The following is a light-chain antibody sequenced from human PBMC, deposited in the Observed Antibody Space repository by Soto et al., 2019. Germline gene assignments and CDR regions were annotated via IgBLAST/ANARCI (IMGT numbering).Light chain of an antibody. CDR2: KAS. Sequence: DIQMTQSPSTLSASVGDRVTITWRASQSIGSWLAWYQQKPGKAPKLLIYKASSLESGVPSRFSGSGSGTEFTLTISSLQPDDFASYYCQQYGSYSPWTFGQGTKVEIK. V-gene: IGKV1-5*03. CDR3: QQYGSYSPWT. CDR1: QSIGSW. J-gene: IGKJ1*01.